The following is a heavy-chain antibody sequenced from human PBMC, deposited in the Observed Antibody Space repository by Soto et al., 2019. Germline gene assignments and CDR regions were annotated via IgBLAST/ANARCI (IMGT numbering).Heavy chain of an antibody. V-gene: IGHV4-39*07. CDR3: ARRYGGNFDY. CDR1: GGSISSGPYS. Sequence: SETLSLTCSVSGGSISSGPYSWGWIRQPPGKGLEWIGTFHYSGRTYYSPSLKSRVTISVDTSKNQFSLKLSSVTAADTAVYYCARRYGGNFDYWGQGTLVTVSS. J-gene: IGHJ4*02. D-gene: IGHD3-16*01. CDR2: FHYSGRT.